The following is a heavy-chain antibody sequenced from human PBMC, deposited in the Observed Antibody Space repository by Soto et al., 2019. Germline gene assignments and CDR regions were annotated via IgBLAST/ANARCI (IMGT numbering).Heavy chain of an antibody. J-gene: IGHJ3*02. D-gene: IGHD4-17*01. CDR1: GYTFTGYY. CDR3: ARVSFRLRGAFDI. Sequence: QVQLVQSGAEVKKPGASVKVSCKASGYTFTGYYMHWVRQAPGQGLEWMGWINPNSGGTNYAQKFQGWVTMTRDTSISTAYMELSRLRSDDSAVYYCARVSFRLRGAFDIWGQGTMVTVSS. CDR2: INPNSGGT. V-gene: IGHV1-2*04.